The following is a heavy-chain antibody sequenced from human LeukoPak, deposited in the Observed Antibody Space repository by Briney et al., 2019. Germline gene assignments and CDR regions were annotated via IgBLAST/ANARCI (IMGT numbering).Heavy chain of an antibody. Sequence: GASVKVSCKASGYTFTGYYMHWVRQAPGQGLEWMGWINPNSGGTNYAQKLQGRVTMTRDTSISTAYMELSRLRSDDTAVYYCARGCSSGWFWFDYWGQGTLVTVSS. D-gene: IGHD6-19*01. CDR1: GYTFTGYY. J-gene: IGHJ4*02. V-gene: IGHV1-2*02. CDR2: INPNSGGT. CDR3: ARGCSSGWFWFDY.